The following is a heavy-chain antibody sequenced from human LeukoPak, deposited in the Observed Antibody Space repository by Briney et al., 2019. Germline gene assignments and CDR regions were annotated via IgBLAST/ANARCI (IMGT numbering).Heavy chain of an antibody. CDR2: ISSDGSNK. CDR1: GFTFSSYG. Sequence: GGSLRLSCAASGFTFSSYGMHWVRQAPGKGLEWVAIISSDGSNKFYADSVKGRFTISRDNSKNTLYLQLNSLRPEDTAVYYCAKDVRMTAIRGFDYWGQGTLVTVSS. CDR3: AKDVRMTAIRGFDY. D-gene: IGHD2-21*02. V-gene: IGHV3-30*18. J-gene: IGHJ4*02.